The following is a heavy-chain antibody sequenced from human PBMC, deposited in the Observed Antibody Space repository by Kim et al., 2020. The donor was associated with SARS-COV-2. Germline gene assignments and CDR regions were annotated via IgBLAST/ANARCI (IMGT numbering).Heavy chain of an antibody. D-gene: IGHD1-26*01. CDR3: ARQEWELPSPYYFDY. V-gene: IGHV5-10-1*01. CDR2: IDPSDSYT. CDR1: GYSFTSYW. J-gene: IGHJ4*02. Sequence: GESLKISCKGSGYSFTSYWISWVRQMPGKGLEWMGRIDPSDSYTNYSPSFQGHVTISADKSISTAYLQWSSLKASDTAMYYCARQEWELPSPYYFDYWGQGTLVTVSS.